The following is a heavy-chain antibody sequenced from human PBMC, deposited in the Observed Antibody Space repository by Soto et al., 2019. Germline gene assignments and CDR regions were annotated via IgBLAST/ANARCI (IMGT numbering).Heavy chain of an antibody. CDR2: VSDTGGST. CDR1: GFTFSSSA. D-gene: IGHD2-2*01. J-gene: IGHJ4*02. V-gene: IGHV3-23*01. CDR3: AKDIVLVPAAMGGGYFDY. Sequence: GGSLRLSCAASGFTFSSSAMSWFRQAPGKGLEWVSAVSDTGGSTYYADSVKGRFTISRDNSKNTLYLQMNSLRAEDTAVYYCAKDIVLVPAAMGGGYFDYWGQGTLVTVSS.